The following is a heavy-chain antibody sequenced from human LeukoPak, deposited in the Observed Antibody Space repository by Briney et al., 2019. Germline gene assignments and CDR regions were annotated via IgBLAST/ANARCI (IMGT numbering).Heavy chain of an antibody. CDR3: ARDLPANDDY. CDR2: TNPNSGGT. Sequence: RASVKVSCKSSGYTFTGYYMHWVRQAPGQEVAWMGWTNPNSGGTNYAQKFQGRVTMTRDTSISTAYMELSRLRSDDTAVYYCARDLPANDDYWGQGTLVTVSS. J-gene: IGHJ4*02. V-gene: IGHV1-2*02. CDR1: GYTFTGYY. D-gene: IGHD1-1*01.